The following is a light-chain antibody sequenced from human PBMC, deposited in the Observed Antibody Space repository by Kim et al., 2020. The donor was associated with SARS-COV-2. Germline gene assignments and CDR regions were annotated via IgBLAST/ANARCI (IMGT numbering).Light chain of an antibody. CDR1: KLGNKY. J-gene: IGLJ2*01. CDR3: QAWDSGAVV. CDR2: QDN. V-gene: IGLV3-1*01. Sequence: SVSPGQTVSITCSGDKLGNKYVCWYQQRPGLSPLLVIHQDNKRPSGIPERFSGSNSGDTATLTISGTQVMDEADYYCQAWDSGAVVFGGGTQLTVL.